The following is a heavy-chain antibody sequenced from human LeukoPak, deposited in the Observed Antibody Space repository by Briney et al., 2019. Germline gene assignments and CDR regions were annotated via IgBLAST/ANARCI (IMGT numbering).Heavy chain of an antibody. V-gene: IGHV3-33*01. CDR3: ARDQYDTWSRRGNFDS. CDR1: GFTFSSYG. J-gene: IGHJ4*02. D-gene: IGHD3-3*01. CDR2: IWYDGSNK. Sequence: GGSLRLSCAASGFTFSSYGMHWVRQAPGKGLEWVALIWYDGSNKYYADSVKGRLTISRGNSKNTLYLQMNSLRAEDTAVFYCARDQYDTWSRRGNFDSWGQGTLVIVSS.